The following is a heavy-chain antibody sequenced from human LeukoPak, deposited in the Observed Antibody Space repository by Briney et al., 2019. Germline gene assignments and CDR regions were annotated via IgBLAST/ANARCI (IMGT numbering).Heavy chain of an antibody. CDR1: GFTFSNAW. V-gene: IGHV3-15*01. CDR3: TTDLIAAGEGY. Sequence: GGSLRLSCAASGFTFSNAWMSWVRQAPGKGLEWGGRIKSKTDGGTTDYAAPVKGRFTISRDDSKNTLYLQMNSLKTEDTAVDYCTTDLIAAGEGYWGQGTLVTVSS. J-gene: IGHJ4*02. D-gene: IGHD6-13*01. CDR2: IKSKTDGGTT.